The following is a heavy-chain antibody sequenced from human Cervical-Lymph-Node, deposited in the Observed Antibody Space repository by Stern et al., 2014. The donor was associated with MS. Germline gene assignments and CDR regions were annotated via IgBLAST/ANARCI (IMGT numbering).Heavy chain of an antibody. CDR3: AKQNYGGSFDY. J-gene: IGHJ4*02. CDR2: ISWNSGSI. Sequence: EVQLVESGGGLVQPGRSLRLSCAASGFTFDDYAMHWVRQAPGKGLEWVSGISWNSGSIGYADSVKGRFTISRDNAKNSLYLQMNSLRAEDTALYYCAKQNYGGSFDYWGQGTLVTVSS. V-gene: IGHV3-9*01. D-gene: IGHD4-23*01. CDR1: GFTFDDYA.